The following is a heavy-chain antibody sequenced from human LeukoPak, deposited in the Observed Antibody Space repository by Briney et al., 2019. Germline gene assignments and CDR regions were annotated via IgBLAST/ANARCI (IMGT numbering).Heavy chain of an antibody. V-gene: IGHV3-30*18. Sequence: PGGSLRLSCAASGFTFSSYGMHWVRQAPGKGLEWVAVISYDGSNKYYADSVKGRFTISRDNSKNTLYLQMNSLRAEDTAVYYCAKDYYDSSGPSGLLDVWGQGTTVTVSS. CDR3: AKDYYDSSGPSGLLDV. D-gene: IGHD3-22*01. CDR2: ISYDGSNK. J-gene: IGHJ6*02. CDR1: GFTFSSYG.